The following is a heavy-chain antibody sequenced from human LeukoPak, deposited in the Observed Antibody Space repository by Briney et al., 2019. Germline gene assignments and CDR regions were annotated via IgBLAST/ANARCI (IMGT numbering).Heavy chain of an antibody. CDR1: GFTFSDYE. D-gene: IGHD3-22*01. J-gene: IGHJ4*02. V-gene: IGHV3-48*03. Sequence: PGGSLRLSCAASGFTFSDYEMNWVRQAPGKGLEWVSYISSSGSATYYAGSVRGRFTISRDNAKNSLYLQMNSLRAEDTAVYYCARDRPLPDDSRTFDYWGQGTLVTVSS. CDR2: ISSSGSAT. CDR3: ARDRPLPDDSRTFDY.